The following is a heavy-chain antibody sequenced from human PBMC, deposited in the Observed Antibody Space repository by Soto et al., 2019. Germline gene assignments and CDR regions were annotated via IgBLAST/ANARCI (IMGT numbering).Heavy chain of an antibody. V-gene: IGHV3-74*01. CDR1: EFTFRSYW. CDR2: ISGDGSST. Sequence: EVQLVDSGGGLVQPGGSLRLSCAASEFTFRSYWMHWVRQSPGKGLVWVSRISGDGSSTSYADSVKGRFTISRDNAKNTMNLQIDSLRAEDTAVYYCARSLPGTYGAFDLWGQGTMVTVSS. D-gene: IGHD1-7*01. J-gene: IGHJ3*01. CDR3: ARSLPGTYGAFDL.